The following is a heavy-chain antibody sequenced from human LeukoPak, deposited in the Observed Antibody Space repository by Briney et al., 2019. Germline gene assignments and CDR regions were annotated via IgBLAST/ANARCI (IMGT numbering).Heavy chain of an antibody. CDR1: GLTLSAHG. Sequence: GGSLRLSCAVSGLTLSAHGMHWVRQAPGKRLGWVAVLSYDGGNEYYPASVRGRFTISRDLSKDTLYLQMNSLRVEDTAVYYCATGRGTRYYFDYWGQGTLVTVSS. D-gene: IGHD4-17*01. CDR2: LSYDGGNE. J-gene: IGHJ4*02. V-gene: IGHV3-30*03. CDR3: ATGRGTRYYFDY.